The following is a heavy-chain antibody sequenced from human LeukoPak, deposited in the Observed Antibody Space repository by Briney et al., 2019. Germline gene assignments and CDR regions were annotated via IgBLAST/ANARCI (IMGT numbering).Heavy chain of an antibody. Sequence: PGGSLRLSCAASGFTFSSYAMSRVRQAPGKGLEWVSAISGSGGSTYYADSVKGRFTISRDNSKNTLYLQMNSLRAEDTAVYYCAKDRITMVRGVTYGMDVWGQGTTVTVSS. V-gene: IGHV3-23*01. CDR2: ISGSGGST. J-gene: IGHJ6*02. D-gene: IGHD3-10*01. CDR3: AKDRITMVRGVTYGMDV. CDR1: GFTFSSYA.